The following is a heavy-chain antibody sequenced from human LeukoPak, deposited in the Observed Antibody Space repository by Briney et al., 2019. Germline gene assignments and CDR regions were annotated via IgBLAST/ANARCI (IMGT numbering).Heavy chain of an antibody. CDR1: GGSISSYY. V-gene: IGHV4-4*07. CDR3: AIRSSETVGFDY. Sequence: SETLSLTCTVSGGSISSYYWSWIRQPAGKGLEWIGRIYTSGSTNYNPSLKSRVTISVDTSKNQFSLKLSSVTAADTAVYYCAIRSSETVGFDYWGQGTLVTVSS. CDR2: IYTSGST. D-gene: IGHD6-19*01. J-gene: IGHJ4*02.